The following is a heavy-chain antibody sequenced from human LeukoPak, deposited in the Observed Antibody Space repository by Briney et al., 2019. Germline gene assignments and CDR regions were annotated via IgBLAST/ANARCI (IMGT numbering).Heavy chain of an antibody. D-gene: IGHD1-26*01. J-gene: IGHJ6*02. CDR3: ARGRSNYYGMDV. Sequence: GSLRLSCAASGFTFSSYAMSWIRRPPGKGLEWIGYIYYNGNTNYSPSLKSRVTMSVDTSKNLFSLKVSSVTAADTAVYYCARGRSNYYGMDVWGQGTTVTVSS. CDR2: IYYNGNT. V-gene: IGHV4-59*01. CDR1: GFTFSSYA.